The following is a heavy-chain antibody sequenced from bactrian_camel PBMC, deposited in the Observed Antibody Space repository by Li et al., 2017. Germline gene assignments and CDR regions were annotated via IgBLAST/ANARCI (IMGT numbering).Heavy chain of an antibody. V-gene: IGHV3S6*01. J-gene: IGHJ4*01. D-gene: IGHD1*01. CDR1: RDTWSKNC. Sequence: VQLVESGGDSVQSGASLTLSCVASRDTWSKNCMAWFRQPPGKEREAVASILPDLGHKFYADSVKGRFAISEDNAKNTVYLQMHSLKPEDTAMYYCAARSVGWCPLFEHWLGKRAYTPGGYFTNRGQGTQVTVS. CDR3: AARSVGWCPLFEHWLGKRAYTPGGYFTN. CDR2: ILPDLGHK.